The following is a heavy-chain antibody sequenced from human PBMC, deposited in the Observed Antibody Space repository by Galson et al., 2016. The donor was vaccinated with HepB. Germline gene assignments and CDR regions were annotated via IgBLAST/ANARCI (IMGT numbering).Heavy chain of an antibody. Sequence: SLRLSCAASGFAFSDYVMGWVRQAPGKGLEWLGFIRRKAFGGTTQYAASVKGRFTISRDDSKTTAFLQKNSLKTEDTAVYYCVRGRIAVAGTGGYYFDHWGQGTLVPVSS. CDR1: GFAFSDYV. J-gene: IGHJ4*02. D-gene: IGHD6-19*01. CDR2: IRRKAFGGTT. CDR3: VRGRIAVAGTGGYYFDH. V-gene: IGHV3-49*04.